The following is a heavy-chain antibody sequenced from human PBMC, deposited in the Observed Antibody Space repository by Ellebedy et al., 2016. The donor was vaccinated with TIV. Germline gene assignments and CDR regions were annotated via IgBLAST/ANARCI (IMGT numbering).Heavy chain of an antibody. CDR1: GFTVSNNY. Sequence: GESLKISCAASGFTVSNNYISWVRQAPGKGLEWVSVIDSGGSTYYADSVKVRFTISSDNSKNTVYLQMNSLRAEDTAVYYGARGVLSGYWGQGTLVTVSS. CDR2: IDSGGST. V-gene: IGHV3-53*01. J-gene: IGHJ4*02. CDR3: ARGVLSGY. D-gene: IGHD2/OR15-2a*01.